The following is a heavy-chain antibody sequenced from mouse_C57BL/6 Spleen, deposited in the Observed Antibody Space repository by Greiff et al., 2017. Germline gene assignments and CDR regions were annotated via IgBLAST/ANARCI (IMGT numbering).Heavy chain of an antibody. D-gene: IGHD3-2*02. CDR1: GYTFTSYW. CDR2: IDPSDSYT. J-gene: IGHJ2*01. CDR3: ARDSSGSYYFDY. Sequence: VKLQQPGAELVRPGPSVTLSCKASGYTFTSYWMHWVKQRPGQGLEWIGVIDPSDSYTNYNQKFKGKATLTVDTSSSTAYMQLSSLTSEDSAVYYCARDSSGSYYFDYWGQGTTLTVSS. V-gene: IGHV1-59*01.